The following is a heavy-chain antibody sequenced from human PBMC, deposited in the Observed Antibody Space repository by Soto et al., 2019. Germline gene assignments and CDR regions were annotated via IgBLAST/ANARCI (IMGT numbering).Heavy chain of an antibody. D-gene: IGHD5-12*01. CDR2: IYYSGST. V-gene: IGHV4-39*01. CDR1: GGSISSSSYY. Sequence: SETLSLTCTVSGGSISSSSYYWGWIRQPPGKGLEWIGSIYYSGSTYYNPSLKSRVTISVDTSKNQFSLKLSSVTAADTAVYYCARHISGRYSGYDFLDYWGQGTLVTVSS. CDR3: ARHISGRYSGYDFLDY. J-gene: IGHJ4*02.